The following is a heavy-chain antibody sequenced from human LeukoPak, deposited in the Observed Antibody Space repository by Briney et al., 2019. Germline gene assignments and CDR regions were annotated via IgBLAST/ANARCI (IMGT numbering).Heavy chain of an antibody. CDR2: IYYSGST. CDR1: GGSISSYY. CDR3: ARGRYGDRFDY. D-gene: IGHD4-17*01. Sequence: TSETLSLTCTVSGGSISSYYWSWIRQPPGKGLEWIGYIYYSGSTNYKPSLKSRVTISVDTSKNQFSLKLSSVTAADTAVYYCARGRYGDRFDYWGQGTLVTVSS. V-gene: IGHV4-59*01. J-gene: IGHJ4*02.